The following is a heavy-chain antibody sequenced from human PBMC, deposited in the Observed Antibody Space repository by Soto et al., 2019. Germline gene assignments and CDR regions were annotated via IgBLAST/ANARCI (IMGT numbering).Heavy chain of an antibody. CDR2: IYHSGST. V-gene: IGHV4-4*02. CDR1: GGSISSSNW. CDR3: ASSGSGIYYGMDV. Sequence: LSLTCAVSGGSISSSNWWSWVRQPPGKGLEWIGEIYHSGSTNYNPSLKSRVTISVDKSKNQFSLKLSSVTAADTAVYYCASSGSGIYYGMDVWGQGTTVTVSS. J-gene: IGHJ6*02. D-gene: IGHD3-10*01.